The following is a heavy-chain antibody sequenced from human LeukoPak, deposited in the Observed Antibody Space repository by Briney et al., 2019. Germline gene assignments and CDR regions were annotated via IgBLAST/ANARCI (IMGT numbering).Heavy chain of an antibody. Sequence: GGSLRLSGAASGFTFDDYAMHWVRQAPGKGLGWVSGISWNSGSIGYADSVKGRFTISRGNAKNSLYLQMNSLRAEDTALYYCAKDKVGQWLAGWFDPWGQGTLVTVSS. J-gene: IGHJ5*02. CDR2: ISWNSGSI. D-gene: IGHD6-19*01. CDR3: AKDKVGQWLAGWFDP. V-gene: IGHV3-9*01. CDR1: GFTFDDYA.